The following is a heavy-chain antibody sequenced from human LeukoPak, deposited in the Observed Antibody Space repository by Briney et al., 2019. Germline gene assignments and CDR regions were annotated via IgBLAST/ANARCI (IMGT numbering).Heavy chain of an antibody. CDR2: ISAYNGNT. CDR3: AREIAAAGTGWEDY. V-gene: IGHV1-18*01. Sequence: ASVKVSCKASGYTFTSYGISWVRQAPGQGLEWMGWISAYNGNTNYAQKLQGRVTLTTDTSTSTAYMELRSLRSDDTAVYYCAREIAAAGTGWEDYWGQGTLVTVSS. CDR1: GYTFTSYG. D-gene: IGHD6-13*01. J-gene: IGHJ4*02.